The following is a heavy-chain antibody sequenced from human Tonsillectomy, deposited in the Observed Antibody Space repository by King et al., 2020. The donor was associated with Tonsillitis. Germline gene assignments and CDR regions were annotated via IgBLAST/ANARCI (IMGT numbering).Heavy chain of an antibody. Sequence: VQLVESGGGLVQPGGSLRLSCAGAGFTFRSHAMNWVRQAPGKGLEWISYITSKGSTIYYADSVKGRFTISRENAKNSLYLQINSLRADDSVMYFCARDQGDYCSGVSCKNLDYWGQGTLVTVSS. CDR2: ITSKGSTI. V-gene: IGHV3-48*04. CDR3: ARDQGDYCSGVSCKNLDY. CDR1: GFTFRSHA. J-gene: IGHJ4*02. D-gene: IGHD2-15*01.